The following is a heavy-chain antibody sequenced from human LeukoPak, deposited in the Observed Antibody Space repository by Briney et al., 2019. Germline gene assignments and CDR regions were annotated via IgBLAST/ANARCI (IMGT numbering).Heavy chain of an antibody. CDR3: ASDGSGYSDRFFDL. CDR2: IHDSETT. J-gene: IGHJ2*01. Sequence: PSETLSLTCTLSGGSISSNNNYWGCIRQAPGQGLEWIGNIHDSETTYSTPSLQSRIPMAIDSPKSQFFLKLTSVTAADTAVYYCASDGSGYSDRFFDLWGRGTLVTVSS. D-gene: IGHD3-22*01. V-gene: IGHV4-39*01. CDR1: GGSISSNNNY.